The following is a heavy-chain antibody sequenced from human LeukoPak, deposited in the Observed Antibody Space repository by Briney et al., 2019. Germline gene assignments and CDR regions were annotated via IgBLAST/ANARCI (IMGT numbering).Heavy chain of an antibody. J-gene: IGHJ6*02. V-gene: IGHV3-21*01. CDR3: AREGGGRFLAAYYYGMDV. Sequence: GGSLRLSCAASGFTFSSYSMNWVRQAPGKGLEWVSSISSSSSYIYYADSVKGRFTISRDNAKNSLYLQMNSLRAEDTAVYYCAREGGGRFLAAYYYGMDVWGQGTTVTVSS. CDR2: ISSSSSYI. CDR1: GFTFSSYS. D-gene: IGHD3-3*01.